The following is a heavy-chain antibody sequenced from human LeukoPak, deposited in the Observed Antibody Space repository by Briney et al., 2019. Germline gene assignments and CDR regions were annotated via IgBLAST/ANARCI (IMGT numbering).Heavy chain of an antibody. V-gene: IGHV4-30-2*01. CDR3: ARGPITVTPYY. Sequence: PSETLSLTCTVSGGSISSGGYYWSWIRQPPGKGLEWIGYIYHSGSTYYNPSLKSRVAISVDRSKNQFSLKLSSVTAADTAVYYCARGPITVTPYYWGQGTLVTVSS. CDR2: IYHSGST. CDR1: GGSISSGGYY. D-gene: IGHD4-17*01. J-gene: IGHJ4*02.